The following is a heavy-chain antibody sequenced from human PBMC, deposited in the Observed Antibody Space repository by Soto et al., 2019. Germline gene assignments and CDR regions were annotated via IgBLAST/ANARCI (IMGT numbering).Heavy chain of an antibody. Sequence: AETLSLTCTVSGGSVSANSFYWNWLRLPTGKGLQWVGHIYHTGIIQYSLSFKSRALISQDTPKNQMSLRLNSVTVADTAVYECLRGTVDNFYSSGTELWFDPWGQGALVTVSS. J-gene: IGHJ5*02. D-gene: IGHD6-19*01. V-gene: IGHV4-61*01. CDR3: LRGTVDNFYSSGTELWFDP. CDR2: IYHTGII. CDR1: GGSVSANSFY.